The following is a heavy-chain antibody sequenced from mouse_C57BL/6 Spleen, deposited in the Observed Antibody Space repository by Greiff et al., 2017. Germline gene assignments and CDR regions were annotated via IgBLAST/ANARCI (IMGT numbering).Heavy chain of an antibody. CDR3: ARNYGSSSDY. J-gene: IGHJ2*01. V-gene: IGHV1-69*01. CDR2: IDPSDSYT. D-gene: IGHD1-1*01. Sequence: VQLQQPGAELVMPGASVKLSCKASGYTFTSYWMHWVKQRPGQGLEWIGEIDPSDSYTNYNQKFKGKSTLTVDKSSSTAYMQLSSLTSEDSAVYYCARNYGSSSDYWGQGTTLTVSS. CDR1: GYTFTSYW.